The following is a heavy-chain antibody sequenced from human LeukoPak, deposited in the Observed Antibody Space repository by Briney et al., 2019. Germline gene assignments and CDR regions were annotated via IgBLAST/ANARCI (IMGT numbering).Heavy chain of an antibody. D-gene: IGHD5-12*01. CDR3: ASLRGGYSGYDLYYYYYSMDV. CDR2: IYYSGST. CDR1: GGSISSYY. V-gene: IGHV4-59*08. J-gene: IGHJ6*02. Sequence: PSETLSLTCTVSGGSISSYYWSWIRQPPGKGLEWIGYIYYSGSTNYNPSLKSRVTISVDTSKNQFSLKLSSVTAADTAVYYCASLRGGYSGYDLYYYYYSMDVWGQGTTVTVSS.